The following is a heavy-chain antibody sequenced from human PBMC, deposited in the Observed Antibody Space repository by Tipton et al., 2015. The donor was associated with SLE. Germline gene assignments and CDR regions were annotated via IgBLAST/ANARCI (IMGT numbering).Heavy chain of an antibody. D-gene: IGHD3-22*01. CDR1: GFTFSSYW. Sequence: SLRLSCAASGFTFSSYWMHWVRQVPGKGLVWVSRINSDESTTSYADSVKGRFTIPRDNSKNTLYLQMNSLRDEDTAVYYCAKEGGDDSSGYMHYWGQGTLVTVSP. CDR2: INSDESTT. J-gene: IGHJ4*02. CDR3: AKEGGDDSSGYMHY. V-gene: IGHV3-74*01.